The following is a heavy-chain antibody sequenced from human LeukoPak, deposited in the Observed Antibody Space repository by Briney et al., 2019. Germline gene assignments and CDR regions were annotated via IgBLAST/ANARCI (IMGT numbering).Heavy chain of an antibody. CDR1: GYSFTDHY. CDR2: IDPKSGRT. Sequence: GASVKVSCKASGYSFTDHYIHWVRQASGQGLEWLGWIDPKSGRTAYAQKFQGRVTVTRDTSVTMVYMELTRLTSDDTALYYCARDPNAGPTPDAFDLWGPGTLVTVSS. J-gene: IGHJ3*01. CDR3: ARDPNAGPTPDAFDL. D-gene: IGHD4-17*01. V-gene: IGHV1-2*02.